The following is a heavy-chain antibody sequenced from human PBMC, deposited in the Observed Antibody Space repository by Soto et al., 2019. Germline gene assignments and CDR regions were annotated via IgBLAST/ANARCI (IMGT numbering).Heavy chain of an antibody. J-gene: IGHJ4*02. CDR2: IHYSGTT. CDR3: AAGEASSRNLAPYYLDF. V-gene: IGHV4-59*01. Sequence: SETLSLTCTVSGCSMGNYLWTWIRQPPGKGLEWIGYIHYSGTTSFFPSYNPSLRSRVTISEDTSKNQFSLKLLSVTTADTAVYFCAAGEASSRNLAPYYLDFWGQGTLVTVSS. D-gene: IGHD6-13*01. CDR1: GCSMGNYL.